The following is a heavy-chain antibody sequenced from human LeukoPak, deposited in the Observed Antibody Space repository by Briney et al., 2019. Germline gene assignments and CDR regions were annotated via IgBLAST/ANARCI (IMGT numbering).Heavy chain of an antibody. J-gene: IGHJ6*03. CDR1: GFTFSSYG. CDR3: AKDASRLRSYYYYYMDV. V-gene: IGHV3-23*01. CDR2: ISGSGGST. D-gene: IGHD3-16*01. Sequence: PGGSLRLPCAASGFTFSSYGMSWVRQAPGKGLEWVSAISGSGGSTYYADSVKGRFTISRDNSKNTLYLQMNSLRAEDTAVYYCAKDASRLRSYYYYYMDVWGKGTTVTISS.